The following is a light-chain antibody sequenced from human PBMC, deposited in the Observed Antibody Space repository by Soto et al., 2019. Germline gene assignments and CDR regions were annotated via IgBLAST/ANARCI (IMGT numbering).Light chain of an antibody. Sequence: EIVLTQSPGTLSLPPGERATLSCRASQSVTSSYLAWYQQKPGQAPRLLISGASSRATGIPDRFSGSGSGTDFTLTISRLEPEDFAVYYCQQYGGSPPMHTFGQGTKLELK. CDR1: QSVTSSY. CDR2: GAS. J-gene: IGKJ2*01. V-gene: IGKV3-20*01. CDR3: QQYGGSPPMHT.